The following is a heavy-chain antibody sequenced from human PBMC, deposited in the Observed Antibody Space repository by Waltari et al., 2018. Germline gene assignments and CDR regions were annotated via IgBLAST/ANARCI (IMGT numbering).Heavy chain of an antibody. CDR1: GFTFSSYG. Sequence: QVQLVESGGGVVQPGRSLRLSCAASGFTFSSYGMHWVRPAPGKGLEWVAVIWYDGSNKYYADSVKGRFTISRDNSKNTLYLQMNSLRAEDTAMYYCAKGDHFGVVIADAFDIWGQGTMVTVSS. CDR2: IWYDGSNK. D-gene: IGHD3-3*01. V-gene: IGHV3-30*18. J-gene: IGHJ3*02. CDR3: AKGDHFGVVIADAFDI.